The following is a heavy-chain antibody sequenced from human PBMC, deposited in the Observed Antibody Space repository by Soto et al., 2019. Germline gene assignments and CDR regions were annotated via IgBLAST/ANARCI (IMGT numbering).Heavy chain of an antibody. CDR2: IYYSGST. D-gene: IGHD7-27*01. Sequence: SETLSLTCTVSGGSISSSSYYWGWIRQPPGKGLEWIGSIYYSGSTYYNPSLKSRVTISVDTSKNQFSLKLSSVTAADTAVYYCARRKVRTGADWFDPWGQGTLVTVSS. CDR3: ARRKVRTGADWFDP. CDR1: GGSISSSSYY. J-gene: IGHJ5*02. V-gene: IGHV4-39*01.